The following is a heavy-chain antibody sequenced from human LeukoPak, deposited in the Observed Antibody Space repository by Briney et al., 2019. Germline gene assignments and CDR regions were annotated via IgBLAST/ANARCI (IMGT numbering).Heavy chain of an antibody. CDR1: GYSFTSYW. D-gene: IGHD1-26*01. V-gene: IGHV5-51*01. Sequence: GESLKISRKGSGYSFTSYWIGLVRQMPGKGLEWMGIIYPGDSETRYSPSCQGQVNISAEKSISTAYLQWSSMKASDTAMYYCASPVGGSYMSLDYWGQGTLVTVSS. CDR2: IYPGDSET. J-gene: IGHJ4*02. CDR3: ASPVGGSYMSLDY.